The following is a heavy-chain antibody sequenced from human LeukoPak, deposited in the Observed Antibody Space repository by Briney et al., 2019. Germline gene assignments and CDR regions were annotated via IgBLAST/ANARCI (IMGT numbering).Heavy chain of an antibody. CDR1: GFTFSSYE. CDR2: ISSSGSTI. Sequence: GGSLRLSCAASGFTFSSYEMNWVRQAPGKGLEWVSYISSSGSTIYYADSVKGRFTISRDNDKNSLYLQMNTLRAEDTAVYYCVELGITMIGGVWGKGTTVTFSS. J-gene: IGHJ6*04. CDR3: VELGITMIGGV. V-gene: IGHV3-48*03. D-gene: IGHD3-10*02.